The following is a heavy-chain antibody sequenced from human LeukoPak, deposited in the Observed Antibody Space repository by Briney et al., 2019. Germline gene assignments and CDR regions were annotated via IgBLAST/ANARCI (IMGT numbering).Heavy chain of an antibody. CDR2: ISYDGSNK. V-gene: IGHV3-30*18. D-gene: IGHD1-26*01. CDR3: AKDSGSYYSFDY. Sequence: TGRSLGLSCAASGFTFSSYGMHWVRQAPGKGLEWVAVISYDGSNKYYADSVKGRFTISRDNSKNTLYLQMNSLRAEDTAVYYCAKDSGSYYSFDYWGQGTLVTVSS. CDR1: GFTFSSYG. J-gene: IGHJ4*02.